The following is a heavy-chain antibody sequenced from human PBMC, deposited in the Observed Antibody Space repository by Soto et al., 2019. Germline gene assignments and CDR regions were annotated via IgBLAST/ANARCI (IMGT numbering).Heavy chain of an antibody. CDR2: INPKSGGT. D-gene: IGHD6-6*01. CDR3: AKRNSVSSGFGY. J-gene: IGHJ4*02. Sequence: GASVNVSFKSSGYTFTDYFIYWVRQAPGQGLEWMGWINPKSGGTNYAQKFQDRVTMTRDTSFSTAYMELSSLRSDDTAVYYCAKRNSVSSGFGYWGQGTLVTVSS. V-gene: IGHV1-2*02. CDR1: GYTFTDYF.